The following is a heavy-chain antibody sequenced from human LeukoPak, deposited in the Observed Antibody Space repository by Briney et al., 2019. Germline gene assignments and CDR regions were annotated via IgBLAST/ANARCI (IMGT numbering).Heavy chain of an antibody. J-gene: IGHJ6*03. D-gene: IGHD2-2*02. CDR2: MNPNSGNT. Sequence: GASVKVSCKASGYTFTSYDINWVRRATGQGLEWMGWMNPNSGNTGYAQKFQGRVTMTRNTSISTAYMELSSLRSEDTAVYYCASSYCSSTSCYTALGYYYMDVWGKGTTVTVSS. CDR3: ASSYCSSTSCYTALGYYYMDV. CDR1: GYTFTSYD. V-gene: IGHV1-8*01.